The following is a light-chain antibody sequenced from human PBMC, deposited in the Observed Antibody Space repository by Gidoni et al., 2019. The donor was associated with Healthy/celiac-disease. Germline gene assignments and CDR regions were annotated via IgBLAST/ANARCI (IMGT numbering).Light chain of an antibody. CDR1: QGISSY. J-gene: IGKJ1*01. CDR3: QQLNSYPWT. Sequence: IQLPQSPSFLSASVGDRVTITCRASQGISSYLAWYQQKPGKAPKLLIYAASTLQSGVPSRFSGSGSGTEFTLTISSLQPEDDATYYCQQLNSYPWTFGQGTKVEIK. CDR2: AAS. V-gene: IGKV1-9*01.